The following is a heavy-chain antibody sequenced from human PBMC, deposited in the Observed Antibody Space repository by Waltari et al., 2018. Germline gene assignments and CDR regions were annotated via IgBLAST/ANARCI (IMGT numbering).Heavy chain of an antibody. CDR3: AGRWMVVTPSWFDP. CDR2: IIPILGIA. Sequence: QVQLVQSGAEVKKPGSSVKVSCKASGGTFSSYAISRVRQAPGQGLEWMGGIIPILGIANYAQKFQGRVTITADKSTSTAYMELSSLRSEDTAVYYCAGRWMVVTPSWFDPWGQGTLVTVSS. J-gene: IGHJ5*02. CDR1: GGTFSSYA. V-gene: IGHV1-69*10. D-gene: IGHD2-15*01.